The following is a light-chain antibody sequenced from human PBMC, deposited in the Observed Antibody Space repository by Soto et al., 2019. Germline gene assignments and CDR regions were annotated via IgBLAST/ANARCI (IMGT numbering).Light chain of an antibody. CDR2: DAS. CDR3: EQSVSSPPWP. J-gene: IGKJ1*01. Sequence: DIQLTQSPSTLSASVGDRVAITCRASQSLNNRLAWYQQKPGKAPKLLIYDASTLESGVSSRFSGTGSETECTLTITALQSDYLATHDGEQSVSSPPWPCGQGTKVDIK. V-gene: IGKV1-5*01. CDR1: QSLNNR.